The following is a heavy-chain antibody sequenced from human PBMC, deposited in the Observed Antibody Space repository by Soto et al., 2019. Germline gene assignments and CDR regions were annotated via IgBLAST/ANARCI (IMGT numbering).Heavy chain of an antibody. V-gene: IGHV4-34*01. CDR1: GGSFSGYY. CDR2: INHSGST. J-gene: IGHJ6*02. D-gene: IGHD2-21*02. Sequence: PSETLSLTCAVYGGSFSGYYRNWIRQPPGKGLEWIGEINHSGSTNYNPSLKSRVTISLDTSKNQFSLKLSSVTAADTAVYYCARGPLIGDWDHYYYGMDVWGQGTTVTVSS. CDR3: ARGPLIGDWDHYYYGMDV.